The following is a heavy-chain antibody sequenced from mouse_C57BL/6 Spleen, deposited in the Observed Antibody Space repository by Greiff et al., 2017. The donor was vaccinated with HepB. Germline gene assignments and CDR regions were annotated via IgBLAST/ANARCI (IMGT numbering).Heavy chain of an antibody. CDR2: INPSSGYT. Sequence: VQLQQSGAELAKPGASVKLSCKASGYTFTSYWMHCVKQRPGQGLEWIGYINPSSGYTKYNQKFKDKATLTADKSSSTAYMQLSRMTYEDSAVYCCASETAQATTWFAYWGKGTLVTVSA. D-gene: IGHD3-2*02. CDR1: GYTFTSYW. CDR3: ASETAQATTWFAY. V-gene: IGHV1-7*01. J-gene: IGHJ3*01.